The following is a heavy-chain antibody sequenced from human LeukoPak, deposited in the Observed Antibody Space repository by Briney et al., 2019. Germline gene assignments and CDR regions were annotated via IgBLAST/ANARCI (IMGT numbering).Heavy chain of an antibody. CDR1: GYTFTSYY. CDR2: INPSSGST. CDR3: ARDRGGYIYYYYYMDV. J-gene: IGHJ6*03. V-gene: IGHV1-46*01. D-gene: IGHD3-22*01. Sequence: ASGRVSCKASGYTFTSYYMHWGRQAPGQGGEGRGVINPSSGSTSYAQKFQGRVTITRDMSPSTVYMALSSLRSEDTAVYYCARDRGGYIYYYYYMDVWGKGTTVTVSS.